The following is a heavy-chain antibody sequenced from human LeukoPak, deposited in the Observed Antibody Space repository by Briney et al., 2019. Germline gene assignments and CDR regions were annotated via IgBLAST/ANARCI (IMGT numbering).Heavy chain of an antibody. Sequence: SQTLSLTCAVSGGSISSGGYSWSWIRQPPGKGLEWIGYMYHSGSTYYNPSLKSRVTISVDRSKNQFSLKLSSVTAADTAVYCCARDGLDGDDAFDIWGQGTMVTVSS. CDR2: MYHSGST. J-gene: IGHJ3*02. D-gene: IGHD4-17*01. CDR1: GGSISSGGYS. CDR3: ARDGLDGDDAFDI. V-gene: IGHV4-30-2*01.